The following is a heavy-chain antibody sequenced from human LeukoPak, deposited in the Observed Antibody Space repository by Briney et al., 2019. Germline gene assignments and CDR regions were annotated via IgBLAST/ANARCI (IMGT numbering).Heavy chain of an antibody. Sequence: PSGTLSLTCTVSGGSIGSYYWSWIRQPAGKGLEWIGRIYTSGSTNYNPSLKSRVTISVDTSKNQFSLKLSSVTAADTAVYYCARDDRRLRYFDSDANYYMDVWGKGTTVTVSS. D-gene: IGHD3-9*01. J-gene: IGHJ6*03. V-gene: IGHV4-4*07. CDR2: IYTSGST. CDR1: GGSIGSYY. CDR3: ARDDRRLRYFDSDANYYMDV.